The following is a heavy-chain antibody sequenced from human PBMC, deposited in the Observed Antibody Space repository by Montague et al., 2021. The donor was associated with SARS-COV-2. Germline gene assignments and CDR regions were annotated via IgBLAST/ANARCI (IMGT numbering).Heavy chain of an antibody. CDR3: ASSYYCCSGTYVYNYGMDV. CDR2: ISYSGRT. J-gene: IGHJ6*04. CDR1: GGSVSSSPYY. V-gene: IGHV4-39*01. Sequence: SETLSLTCTVSGGSVSSSPYYWGWIRQPPGRGLEWVGSISYSGRTYFSPSLKSRLTISVDSSENQFSLRLSSVTAADTAVYYCASSYYCCSGTYVYNYGMDVWGKGTTVTVSS. D-gene: IGHD3-10*01.